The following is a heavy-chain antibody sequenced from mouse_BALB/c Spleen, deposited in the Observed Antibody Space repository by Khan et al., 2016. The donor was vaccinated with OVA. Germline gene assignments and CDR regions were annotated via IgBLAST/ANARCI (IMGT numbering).Heavy chain of an antibody. V-gene: IGHV3-1*02. CDR3: ARTARVRY. D-gene: IGHD1-2*01. J-gene: IGHJ2*01. Sequence: EVQLQESGPGLVKPSQSLSLTCTVTGYSITSGYGWNWIRQFPGNQLEWMGYIRYSGSTNYNPSFKSRISITRDTSNNQFFLQLKSVTTEDTATXYCARTARVRYWGQGTTLTVSS. CDR2: IRYSGST. CDR1: GYSITSGYG.